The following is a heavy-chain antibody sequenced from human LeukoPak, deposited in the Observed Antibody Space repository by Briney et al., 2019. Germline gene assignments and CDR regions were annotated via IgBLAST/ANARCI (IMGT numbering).Heavy chain of an antibody. D-gene: IGHD3-22*01. J-gene: IGHJ4*02. CDR3: ARGGVGYYDSSGFEDY. CDR2: IYHSGST. V-gene: IGHV4-38-2*02. Sequence: SETLSLTCTVSGYSISSGYYWGWIRQPPGKGLEWIGCIYHSGSTYYNPSLKSRVTISVDTSKNQFSLKLSSVTAADTAVYYCARGGVGYYDSSGFEDYWGQGTLVTVSS. CDR1: GYSISSGYY.